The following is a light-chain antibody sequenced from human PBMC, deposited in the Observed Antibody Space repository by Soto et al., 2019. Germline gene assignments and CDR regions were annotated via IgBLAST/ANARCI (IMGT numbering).Light chain of an antibody. CDR2: KAS. CDR1: QTISSW. CDR3: QHRANWPLT. Sequence: DIQMTQSPSTLSASVGDRVTITCRASQTISSWLAWYQQKPGKAPKLLIYKASTLKSGVPSRFSGSGSGTDFTLTISSLEPEDFAVYYCQHRANWPLTFGGGTKVDIK. J-gene: IGKJ4*01. V-gene: IGKV1-5*03.